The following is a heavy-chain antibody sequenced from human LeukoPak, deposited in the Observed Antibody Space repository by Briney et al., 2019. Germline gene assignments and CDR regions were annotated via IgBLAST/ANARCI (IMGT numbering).Heavy chain of an antibody. D-gene: IGHD5-12*01. J-gene: IGHJ4*02. Sequence: GGSLRLSCAASGFTFDDYGMSWVRQAPGKGLEWVSTISGNGDDTYYADSVEGRFTISRDNSENTLYLQMNSLRAEDTAIYFCAKDDAPARWLRSPQLLDHWGQGTLVTVSS. CDR3: AKDDAPARWLRSPQLLDH. CDR1: GFTFDDYG. V-gene: IGHV3-23*01. CDR2: ISGNGDDT.